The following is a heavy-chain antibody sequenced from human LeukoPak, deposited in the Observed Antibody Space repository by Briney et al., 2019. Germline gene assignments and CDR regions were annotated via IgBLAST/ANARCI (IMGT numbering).Heavy chain of an antibody. J-gene: IGHJ4*02. CDR2: ISGSGGGGTT. V-gene: IGHV3-23*01. CDR1: GFIFSSYA. CDR3: AKVEYGDYAFDY. D-gene: IGHD4-17*01. Sequence: GGSLRLSCAASGFIFSSYAMSWVRQAPGKGLEWVSGISGSGGGGTTHYADSVKGRFTISRDNSKNTLYLQVNSLRVEDTAVYYCAKVEYGDYAFDYWGQGTLVTVSS.